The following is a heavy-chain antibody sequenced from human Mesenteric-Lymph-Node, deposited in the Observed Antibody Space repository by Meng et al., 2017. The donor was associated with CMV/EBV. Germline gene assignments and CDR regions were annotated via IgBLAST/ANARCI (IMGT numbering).Heavy chain of an antibody. D-gene: IGHD3-22*01. CDR2: INPNGGGT. V-gene: IGHV1-2*02. J-gene: IGHJ4*02. Sequence: ASVKVSCKASGYTFTDYYVHWVRQAPGQGLEWMGWINPNGGGTNYAQNFQGRVTMTRDTSINTAYMDLSRLKSDDTAVYYCARIRNYDSSGYYYWGQGTLVTVSS. CDR3: ARIRNYDSSGYYY. CDR1: GYTFTDYY.